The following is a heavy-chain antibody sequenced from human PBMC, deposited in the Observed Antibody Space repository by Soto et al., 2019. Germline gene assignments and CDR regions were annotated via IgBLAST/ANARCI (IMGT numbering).Heavy chain of an antibody. Sequence: PSETLSLTCTVSGGSISSYYWSWIRQPPGKGLEWIGYIYYSGSTNYNPSLKSRVTISVDTSKNQFSLKLSSVTAADTAVYYCARYYDFWSGYLNYYYMDVWGKGTTVTVSS. CDR1: GGSISSYY. V-gene: IGHV4-59*01. CDR2: IYYSGST. J-gene: IGHJ6*03. D-gene: IGHD3-3*01. CDR3: ARYYDFWSGYLNYYYMDV.